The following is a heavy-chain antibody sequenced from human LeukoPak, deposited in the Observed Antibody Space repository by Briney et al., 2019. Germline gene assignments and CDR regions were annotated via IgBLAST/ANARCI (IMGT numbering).Heavy chain of an antibody. CDR1: GFTFSNYA. J-gene: IGHJ4*02. CDR2: ISGSGGAT. CDR3: ARVYSSGWYYFDY. Sequence: HPGGSLRLSCAASGFTFSNYAMSWVRQAPGKGLEWVSAISGSGGATYYADSVKGRFTISRDNSKNTLCLQMNSLRAEDTAVYYCARVYSSGWYYFDYWGQGTLVTVSS. D-gene: IGHD6-19*01. V-gene: IGHV3-23*01.